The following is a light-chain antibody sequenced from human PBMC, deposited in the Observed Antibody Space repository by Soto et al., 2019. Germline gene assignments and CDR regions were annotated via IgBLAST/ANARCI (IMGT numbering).Light chain of an antibody. CDR1: QGIISY. CDR2: AAS. Sequence: AIRMTQSPSSFSASTGDRVTIACRSSQGIISYLAWYQQKPGKAPKLLIYAASSLQSGVPSRFSGSGSGTDFTLTISCLQSEDFATDYCQQYYSYPITFGQGTRLEIK. J-gene: IGKJ5*01. CDR3: QQYYSYPIT. V-gene: IGKV1-8*01.